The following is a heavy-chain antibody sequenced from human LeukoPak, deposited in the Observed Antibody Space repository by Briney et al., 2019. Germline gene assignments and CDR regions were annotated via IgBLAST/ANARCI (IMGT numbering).Heavy chain of an antibody. CDR1: GFIFSDFG. CDR3: AKSPTVLLRYFDWLSSFDY. Sequence: GGSLRLSCATSGFIFSDFGMHWVRQAPGKGLEWVSAISGSGGSTYYADSVKGRFTISRDNSKNTLYLQMNSLRAEDTAVYYCAKSPTVLLRYFDWLSSFDYWGQGTLVTVSS. J-gene: IGHJ4*02. V-gene: IGHV3-23*01. CDR2: ISGSGGST. D-gene: IGHD3-9*01.